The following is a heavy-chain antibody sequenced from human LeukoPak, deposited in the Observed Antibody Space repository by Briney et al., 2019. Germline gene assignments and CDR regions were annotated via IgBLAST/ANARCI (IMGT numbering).Heavy chain of an antibody. V-gene: IGHV3-7*05. J-gene: IGHJ4*02. CDR3: ARDGSTGAVDFDY. D-gene: IGHD7-27*01. CDR2: TKQDGGEK. Sequence: GGSLRLTCAASGFTFSNYWMSWVRQAPGKGLEWVASTKQDGGEKYYVDSVKGRFTISRDNAESSLYLQMNSLRAEDTAVYYCARDGSTGAVDFDYWGQGTLVTVSS. CDR1: GFTFSNYW.